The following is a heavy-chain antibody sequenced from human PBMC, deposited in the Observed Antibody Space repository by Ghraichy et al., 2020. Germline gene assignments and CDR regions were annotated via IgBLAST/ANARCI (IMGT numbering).Heavy chain of an antibody. CDR2: IGGSGGDT. Sequence: LSLTCAASGFTFSTSGMSWVRQAPGKGLEWVSSIGGSGGDTYYADSVKGRFTISRDTSKNTLYLQMNSLRAEDTAVCSCAILTVVPTTIPNWGQGTLVTVSS. D-gene: IGHD2-2*02. CDR1: GFTFSTSG. J-gene: IGHJ4*02. V-gene: IGHV3-23*01. CDR3: AILTVVPTTIPN.